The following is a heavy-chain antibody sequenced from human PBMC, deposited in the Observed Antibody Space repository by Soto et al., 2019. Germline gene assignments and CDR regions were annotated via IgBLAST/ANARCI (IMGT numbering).Heavy chain of an antibody. CDR2: IDWDDDK. D-gene: IGHD2-21*01. V-gene: IGHV2-70*01. CDR3: ARIGIEVGYSSTPYYGMDV. Sequence: SGPTLVNPTQTLTLTCTFSGFSLSTSGMCVSWIRQPPGKALEWLALIDWDDDKYYSTSLKTRLTISKDTSKNQVVLTMTNMEPVDTATYYCARIGIEVGYSSTPYYGMDVWGQGTTVTVAS. CDR1: GFSLSTSGMC. J-gene: IGHJ6*02.